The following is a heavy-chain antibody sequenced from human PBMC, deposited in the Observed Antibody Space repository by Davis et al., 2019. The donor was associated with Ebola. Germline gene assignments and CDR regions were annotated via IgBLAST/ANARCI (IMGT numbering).Heavy chain of an antibody. J-gene: IGHJ6*02. CDR2: IIPIFGTA. CDR3: ARSITGIQYYGMDV. V-gene: IGHV1-69*06. D-gene: IGHD1-20*01. CDR1: GGTFSSYA. Sequence: SVKVSCKASGGTFSSYAISWVRQAPGQGLEWMGGIIPIFGTANYAQKFQGRVTITADKSTSTAYMELSSLRSEDTAVYYCARSITGIQYYGMDVWGQGTTVTVSS.